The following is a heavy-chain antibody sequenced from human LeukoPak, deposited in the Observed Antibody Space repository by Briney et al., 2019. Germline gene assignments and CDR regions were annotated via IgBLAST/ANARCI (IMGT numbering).Heavy chain of an antibody. Sequence: SEKVSCKASGGTFSSYAISWVRQAPGQGLEWMGRIIPILGIANYAQKFQGRVTITADKSTSTAYMELSSLRSEDTAVYYCAKQEGFGELYYDPWGQGTLVTVSS. CDR2: IIPILGIA. CDR1: GGTFSSYA. D-gene: IGHD3-10*01. J-gene: IGHJ5*02. CDR3: AKQEGFGELYYDP. V-gene: IGHV1-69*04.